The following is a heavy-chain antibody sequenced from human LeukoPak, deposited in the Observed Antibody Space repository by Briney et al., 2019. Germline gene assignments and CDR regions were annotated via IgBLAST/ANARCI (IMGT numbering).Heavy chain of an antibody. J-gene: IGHJ4*02. CDR2: ISSSGSII. D-gene: IGHD3-22*01. CDR1: GFTFSDYY. Sequence: PGGSLRLSCAASGFTFSDYYMTWIRQAPGKGLEWVSYISSSGSIIYYADSVKGRFIISRDNAKNSLYLQMNSLRAEDTAVYFCARVGYDSSGHSDYWGQGTLVTVSS. CDR3: ARVGYDSSGHSDY. V-gene: IGHV3-11*04.